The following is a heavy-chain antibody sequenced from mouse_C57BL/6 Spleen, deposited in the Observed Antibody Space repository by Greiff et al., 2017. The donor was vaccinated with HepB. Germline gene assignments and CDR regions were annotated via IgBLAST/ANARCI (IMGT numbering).Heavy chain of an antibody. V-gene: IGHV5-4*03. CDR1: GFTFSSYA. D-gene: IGHD2-4*01. CDR2: ISDGGSYT. Sequence: EVKLMESGGGLVKPGGSLKLSCAASGFTFSSYAMSWVRQTPEKRLEWVATISDGGSYTYYPDNVKGRFTISRDNAKNNLYLQMSHLKSEDTAMYYCARGLYDYDRDWYFDVWGTGTTVTVSS. J-gene: IGHJ1*03. CDR3: ARGLYDYDRDWYFDV.